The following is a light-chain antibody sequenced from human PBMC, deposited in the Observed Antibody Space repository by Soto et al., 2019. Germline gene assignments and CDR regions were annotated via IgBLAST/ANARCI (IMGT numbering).Light chain of an antibody. CDR3: QQYGSSPPYT. J-gene: IGKJ2*01. CDR2: ASS. CDR1: QSVSNNY. Sequence: EVVLTQSPGTLSLSPGERATLSCRASQSVSNNYFAWYQQKPGQAPRLLIFASSDRATGIPDRFSGSGSGTDFTLTISRLEPEDFAVYYCQQYGSSPPYTFGQGTQLEIK. V-gene: IGKV3-20*01.